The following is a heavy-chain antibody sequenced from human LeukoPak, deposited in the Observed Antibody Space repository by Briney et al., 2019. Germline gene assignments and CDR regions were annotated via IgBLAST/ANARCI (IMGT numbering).Heavy chain of an antibody. V-gene: IGHV3-21*01. Sequence: GGSLRLSCAASGFTFSSYSMNWVRQAPGEGLEWVSSISSSSSYIYYADSVKGRFTISRDNAKNSLYLQMNSLRAEDTAVYYCAVLWFGESDLDYWGQGTLVTVSS. CDR1: GFTFSSYS. J-gene: IGHJ4*02. D-gene: IGHD3-10*01. CDR2: ISSSSSYI. CDR3: AVLWFGESDLDY.